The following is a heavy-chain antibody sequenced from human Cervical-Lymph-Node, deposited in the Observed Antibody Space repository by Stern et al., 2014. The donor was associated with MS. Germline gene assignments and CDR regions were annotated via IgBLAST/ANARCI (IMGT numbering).Heavy chain of an antibody. V-gene: IGHV3-21*06. Sequence: EVQLVQSGGGLVKPGGSLRLSCAASGFAFSTYGMNWVRQAPGKGLEWVSFISSSTTYIYYADSLKGRLTISRDNAKNSLFLQLNSLRAEDTAVYYCARGGDYGNPFDYWGQGTLVTVSS. CDR1: GFAFSTYG. CDR2: ISSSTTYI. CDR3: ARGGDYGNPFDY. J-gene: IGHJ4*02. D-gene: IGHD4/OR15-4a*01.